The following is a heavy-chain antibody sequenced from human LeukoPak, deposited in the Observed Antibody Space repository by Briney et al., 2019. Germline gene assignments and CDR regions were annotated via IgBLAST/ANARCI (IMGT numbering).Heavy chain of an antibody. CDR2: IYYSGST. CDR3: ARGYYGSGSYPKFDY. V-gene: IGHV4-59*01. CDR1: GGSISGYY. J-gene: IGHJ4*02. Sequence: SETLSLTCTVSGGSISGYYWSWIRQPPGKGLEWIGYIYYSGSTNYNPSLKSRVTISVDTSKNQFSLKLSSVTAADTAVYYCARGYYGSGSYPKFDYWGQGTLVTVSS. D-gene: IGHD3-10*01.